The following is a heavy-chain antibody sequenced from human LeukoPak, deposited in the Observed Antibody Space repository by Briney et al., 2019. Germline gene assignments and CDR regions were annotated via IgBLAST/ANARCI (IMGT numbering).Heavy chain of an antibody. CDR3: ARDSSQTDYGDYVWFDP. CDR2: IYYSGST. J-gene: IGHJ5*02. CDR1: GGSISSGGYY. D-gene: IGHD4-17*01. Sequence: PSETLSLTCTVSGGSISSGGYYWSWIRQHPGKGLEWIGYIYYSGSTYYNPSLKSRVTISVDTSKNQFSLKLSSVTAADTAVYYCARDSSQTDYGDYVWFDPWDQGTLVTVSS. V-gene: IGHV4-31*03.